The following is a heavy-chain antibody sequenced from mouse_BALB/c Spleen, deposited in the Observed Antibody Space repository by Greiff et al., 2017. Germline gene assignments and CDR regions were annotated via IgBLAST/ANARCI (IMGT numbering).Heavy chain of an antibody. CDR1: GFTFTDYY. CDR2: IRNKANGYTT. CDR3: ARDNGINLYFDY. V-gene: IGHV7-3*02. J-gene: IGHJ2*01. Sequence: EVKLVESGGGLVQPGGSLRLSCATSGFTFTDYYMSWVRQPPGKALEWLGFIRNKANGYTTEYSASVKGRFTISRDNSQSILYLQMNTLRAEDSATYYCARDNGINLYFDYWGQGTTLTVSS.